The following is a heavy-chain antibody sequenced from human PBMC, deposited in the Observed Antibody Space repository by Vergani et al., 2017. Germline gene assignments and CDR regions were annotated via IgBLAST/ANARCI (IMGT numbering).Heavy chain of an antibody. Sequence: EVQLLESGGGLVQPGGSLRLSCAASGFTFSSYAMSWVRQAPGKGLEWVSAISGSGGSTYYADSVKGRFTISRDNSKNTLYLQMNSLRAEDTAVYYCAKDTLGYCSSTSCYKGDDAFDIWGQGTMVTASS. J-gene: IGHJ3*02. CDR3: AKDTLGYCSSTSCYKGDDAFDI. CDR2: ISGSGGST. D-gene: IGHD2-2*02. CDR1: GFTFSSYA. V-gene: IGHV3-23*01.